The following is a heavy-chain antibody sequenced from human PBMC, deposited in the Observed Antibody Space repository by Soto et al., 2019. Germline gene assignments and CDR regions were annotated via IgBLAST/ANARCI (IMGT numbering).Heavy chain of an antibody. V-gene: IGHV1-8*01. CDR1: GYTFTSYD. D-gene: IGHD2-2*01. CDR2: MNPNSGNT. CDR3: ARAQGLRGSAALYYFDY. Sequence: QVQLVQSGAEVKKPGASVKVSCKASGYTFTSYDINWVRQATGQGLEWMGWMNPNSGNTGYAQKFQGRVTMTRNTSISTDYMELSSLRSEDTAVYYCARAQGLRGSAALYYFDYWGQGTLVTVSS. J-gene: IGHJ4*02.